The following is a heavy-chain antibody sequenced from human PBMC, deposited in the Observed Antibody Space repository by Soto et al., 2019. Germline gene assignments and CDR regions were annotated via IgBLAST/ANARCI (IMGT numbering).Heavy chain of an antibody. CDR2: IWYDGSEK. D-gene: IGHD5-12*01. CDR1: GFIFSRYG. Sequence: QVQLVESGGGVVQPGRSLRLSCAVSGFIFSRYGMHWVRQAPGKGLEWVAVIWYDGSEKYYADSVKGRFTISRDNSQSTLYLQIGSLRAEDTAVYYCARDPWEVIDGYGLQEFYFDHWGQGTLVTVSS. J-gene: IGHJ4*02. V-gene: IGHV3-33*01. CDR3: ARDPWEVIDGYGLQEFYFDH.